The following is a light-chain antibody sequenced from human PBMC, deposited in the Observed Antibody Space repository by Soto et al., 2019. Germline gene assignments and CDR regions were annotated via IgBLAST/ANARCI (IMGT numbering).Light chain of an antibody. CDR3: AAWDDRLNGWV. CDR1: NANIDSTT. J-gene: IGLJ3*02. V-gene: IGLV1-44*01. CDR2: SFN. Sequence: QSVLTQPPSASGTPGQRVTISCSRSNANIDSTTANWYQQLPGTPPKHLISSFNQRPSGVPDGFSGSKSGSSASLATSGLQSEDESEYYCAAWDDRLNGWVFGGGTKLAVL.